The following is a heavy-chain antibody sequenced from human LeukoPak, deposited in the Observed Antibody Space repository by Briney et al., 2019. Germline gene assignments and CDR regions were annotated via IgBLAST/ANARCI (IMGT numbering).Heavy chain of an antibody. CDR1: GFTFSVYY. D-gene: IGHD2-2*01. V-gene: IGHV1-2*02. CDR3: ARDDWDPVLAPAGIGDY. J-gene: IGHJ4*02. Sequence: ASVKVSCKASGFTFSVYYFHWVRQAPGQGLEWMGWIYAKNGDTKFAQGFQGRVTFTRDTSRSTAYMELTRLRTDDTAVYYCARDDWDPVLAPAGIGDYWGQGSLVIVSS. CDR2: IYAKNGDT.